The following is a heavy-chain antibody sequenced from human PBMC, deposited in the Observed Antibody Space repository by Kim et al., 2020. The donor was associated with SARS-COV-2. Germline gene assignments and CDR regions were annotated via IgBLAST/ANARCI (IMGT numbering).Heavy chain of an antibody. V-gene: IGHV3-30*18. CDR3: AKRSSILWFGEGKHDAF. J-gene: IGHJ3*01. Sequence: GGSLRLSCTASGFNFNNFGLHWVRQAPGKGLEWVGVISYDGSVKYYADSLEGRFTISRDTFQTTLFLQMNSLTTEDTAVYYCAKRSSILWFGEGKHDAF. CDR1: GFNFNNFG. CDR2: ISYDGSVK. D-gene: IGHD3-10*01.